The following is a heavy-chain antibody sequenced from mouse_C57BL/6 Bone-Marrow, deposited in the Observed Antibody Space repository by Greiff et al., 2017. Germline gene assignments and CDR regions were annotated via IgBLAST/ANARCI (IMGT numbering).Heavy chain of an antibody. CDR3: ATGSTTVVAGGGYWYLDV. CDR2: IDPENGDT. CDR1: GFNIKDDY. Sequence: EVQLQQSGAELVRPGASVKLSCTASGFNIKDDYMHWVKQRPEQGLEWIGWIDPENGDTEYASKFQGKATITADTSSNTAYLQLSSLTSEDTAVYYCATGSTTVVAGGGYWYLDVWGTGTTVTVSS. J-gene: IGHJ1*03. D-gene: IGHD1-1*01. V-gene: IGHV14-4*01.